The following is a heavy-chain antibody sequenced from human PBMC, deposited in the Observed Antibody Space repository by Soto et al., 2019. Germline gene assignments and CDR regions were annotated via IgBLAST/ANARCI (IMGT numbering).Heavy chain of an antibody. V-gene: IGHV4-4*02. CDR3: ARDPPLPAAMVD. CDR2: IYHSGST. Sequence: SATLSLTCAVSGGSISSSNWWCWVRQPPGKGLEWIGEIYHSGSTNYNPSLKSRVTISVDKSKNQFSLQLSSVTAADTALYYCARDPPLPAAMVDWGQGTLVT. CDR1: GGSISSSNW. D-gene: IGHD2-2*01. J-gene: IGHJ4*02.